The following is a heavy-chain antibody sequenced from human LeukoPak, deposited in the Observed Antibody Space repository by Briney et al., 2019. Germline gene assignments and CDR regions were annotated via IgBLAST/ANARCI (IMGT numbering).Heavy chain of an antibody. Sequence: SVKVSCKASGYTFTGYYMHWVRQAPGQGLEWMGGIIPIFGTANYAQKFQGRVTITADESTSTAYMELSSLRSEDTAVYYCATEEPKGGSYFYFDYWGQGTLVTVSS. CDR3: ATEEPKGGSYFYFDY. J-gene: IGHJ4*02. D-gene: IGHD1-26*01. CDR1: GYTFTGYY. CDR2: IIPIFGTA. V-gene: IGHV1-69*13.